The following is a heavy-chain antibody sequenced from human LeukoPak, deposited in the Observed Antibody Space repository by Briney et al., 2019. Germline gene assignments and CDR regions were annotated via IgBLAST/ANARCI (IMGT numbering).Heavy chain of an antibody. CDR3: ARGGDSSSWYYYFDY. Sequence: GGSLRLSCAGSGFTFRTYALHWVRQAPGEGLEWVAVISYDGNNKYYSDSVKGRFTISRDNSKNTLYLQMNSLRAEDTAVYYCARGGDSSSWYYYFDYWGQGTLVTVSS. D-gene: IGHD6-13*01. J-gene: IGHJ4*02. CDR2: ISYDGNNK. V-gene: IGHV3-30-3*01. CDR1: GFTFRTYA.